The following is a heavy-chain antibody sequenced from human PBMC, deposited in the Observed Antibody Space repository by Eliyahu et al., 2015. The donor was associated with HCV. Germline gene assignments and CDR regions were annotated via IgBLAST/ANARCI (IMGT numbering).Heavy chain of an antibody. CDR1: GGPXYXGLYX. J-gene: IGHJ4*02. V-gene: IGHV4-31*02. CDR2: IYYTGSA. Sequence: QVQLQESGPGLVELSQTLSLXCNVTGGPXYXGLYXWXXXRLHPXKGLEWIGYIYYTGSAYYNPSLKSRVTISVDTSKNQFSLKLNSVTAADTALYYCATARRGGVYYFDFWGQGTLVTVSS. CDR3: ATARRGGVYYFDF. D-gene: IGHD2-8*01.